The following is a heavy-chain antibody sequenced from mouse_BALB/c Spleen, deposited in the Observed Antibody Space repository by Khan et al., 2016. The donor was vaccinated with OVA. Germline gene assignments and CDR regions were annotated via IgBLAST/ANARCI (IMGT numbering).Heavy chain of an antibody. J-gene: IGHJ3*01. CDR2: ISTYYGDA. Sequence: QVQLQQSGAELVRPGVSVKISCKGSGYTFTDFTMHWVKQSHAKGLEWIGVISTYYGDATYNQQFKGKATMTVDKASSTAYMELASLTYDDSAICDWARGGGGNRFAYWGQGTLVTVSA. CDR1: GYTFTDFT. CDR3: ARGGGGNRFAY. V-gene: IGHV1S137*01.